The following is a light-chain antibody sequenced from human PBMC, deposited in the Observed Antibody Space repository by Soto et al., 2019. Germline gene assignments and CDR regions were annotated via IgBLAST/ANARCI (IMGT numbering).Light chain of an antibody. CDR2: DSS. CDR3: QQYNNWLLT. CDR1: QSLSSNF. V-gene: IGKV3D-20*02. J-gene: IGKJ4*01. Sequence: EIVLTQSPATLSLSPGERATLSCRASQSLSSNFLAWYQQKPGQPPRLLIYDSSTRATGFPDRFSGSGSGTDFTLTIIRLEPEDFAVYYCQQYNNWLLTFGGGTKVDIK.